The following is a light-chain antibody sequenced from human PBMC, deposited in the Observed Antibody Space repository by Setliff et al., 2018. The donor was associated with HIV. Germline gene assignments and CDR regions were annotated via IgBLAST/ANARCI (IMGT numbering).Light chain of an antibody. J-gene: IGLJ1*01. CDR3: CSYVASQSSYV. V-gene: IGLV2-11*01. Sequence: QPALTQPRSVSGSPGQSVTISCTGTSSDIGAYDYVSWFQQSPGKAPLLIIYDVTRRPSGVPDRFSGSRSGNTASLTISGLQADDEAYYYCCSYVASQSSYVFGSGTKVTVL. CDR2: DVT. CDR1: SSDIGAYDY.